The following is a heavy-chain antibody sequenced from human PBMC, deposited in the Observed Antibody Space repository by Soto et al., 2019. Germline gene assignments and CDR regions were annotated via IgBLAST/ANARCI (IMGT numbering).Heavy chain of an antibody. Sequence: GASVKVSCKASGYTFTDFYLHWVRHAPGQGLEWMGWINPNRGDTKYAQKFQGRVTMTRDTSISTVYMEVTRLTSDDTALYYCARDASQWYVWFDPWGQGTLVTVYS. CDR2: INPNRGDT. V-gene: IGHV1-2*02. J-gene: IGHJ5*02. CDR1: GYTFTDFY. CDR3: ARDASQWYVWFDP. D-gene: IGHD2-8*01.